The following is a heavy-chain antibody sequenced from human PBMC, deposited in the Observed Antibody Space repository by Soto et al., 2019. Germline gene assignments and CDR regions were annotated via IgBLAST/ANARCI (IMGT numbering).Heavy chain of an antibody. CDR2: IVPRFGSP. J-gene: IGHJ6*02. CDR1: GGTFSDFA. D-gene: IGHD5-18*01. CDR3: ARVRIQIPLSKKSFSGMGV. V-gene: IGHV1-69*06. Sequence: QVQLVQSGAEMRKPGSSLTVSCKASGGTFSDFAFSWVRQAPGQALEWMGGIVPRFGSPNYAQKFGGRVTISADTSPSTVYVEVSSLRSDDTAVYFCARVRIQIPLSKKSFSGMGVWGQGTTITVSS.